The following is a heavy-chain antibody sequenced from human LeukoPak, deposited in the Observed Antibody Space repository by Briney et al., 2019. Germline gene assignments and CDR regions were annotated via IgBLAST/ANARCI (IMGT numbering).Heavy chain of an antibody. CDR3: ATLYSSSSFVYYYHGMDV. J-gene: IGHJ6*02. D-gene: IGHD6-13*01. Sequence: ASVKVSCKVSGYTLTELSMHWVRQAPGKGLEWMGGFDPEDGETIYAQKFQGRVTMTEDTSTDTAYMELSSLRSEDTAVYYCATLYSSSSFVYYYHGMDVWGQGTTVTVSS. CDR1: GYTLTELS. CDR2: FDPEDGET. V-gene: IGHV1-24*01.